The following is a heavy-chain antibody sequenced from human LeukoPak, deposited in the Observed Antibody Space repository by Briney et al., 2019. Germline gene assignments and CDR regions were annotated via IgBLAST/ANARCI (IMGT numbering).Heavy chain of an antibody. CDR2: MYNNGNT. V-gene: IGHV4-59*01. J-gene: IGHJ4*02. CDR3: ARVWCSSTSCYSFDN. D-gene: IGHD2-2*02. CDR1: GASIGTYY. Sequence: SETLSLTCTVSGASIGTYYWSWLRQPPGKGLEWIAYMYNNGNTNYNPSLKSRVTVSVDRSKNQFSLKVRSVTAADTALYYCARVWCSSTSCYSFDNWGQGTLVTVSS.